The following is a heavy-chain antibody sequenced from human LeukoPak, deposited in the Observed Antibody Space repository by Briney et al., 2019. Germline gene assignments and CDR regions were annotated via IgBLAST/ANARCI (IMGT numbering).Heavy chain of an antibody. CDR2: ASSSGGRT. V-gene: IGHV3-23*01. CDR1: TFTFSSYA. Sequence: GSLTLACAASTFTFSSYATRWDRQAQGKGREWVSAASSSGGRTYYADSVTGRLTISRDNSKNTLYLQMNSLRAEDTAVYYCAKDLAAAGRGYYYYGMAVGGQGRTVTVYS. CDR3: AKDLAAAGRGYYYYGMAV. D-gene: IGHD6-13*01. J-gene: IGHJ6*02.